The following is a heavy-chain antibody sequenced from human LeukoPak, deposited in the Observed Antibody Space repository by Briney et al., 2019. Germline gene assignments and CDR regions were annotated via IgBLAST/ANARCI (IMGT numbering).Heavy chain of an antibody. Sequence: PGGSLTLSCEASGFTFSGYSMNWVRQAPGKGLEWVSYISESSSHTYNADSVKGRFTISRDNAKNSLYLQMNSLRAEDTAVCYCARDDYCSSTSCLGTGYYYYGMDVWGQGTTVTVSS. D-gene: IGHD2-2*01. CDR1: GFTFSGYS. V-gene: IGHV3-21*06. CDR3: ARDDYCSSTSCLGTGYYYYGMDV. J-gene: IGHJ6*02. CDR2: ISESSSHT.